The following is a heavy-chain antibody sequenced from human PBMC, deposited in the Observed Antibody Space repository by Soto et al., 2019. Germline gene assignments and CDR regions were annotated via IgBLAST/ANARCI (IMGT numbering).Heavy chain of an antibody. CDR3: AREIYGDYPYYYYYGMDV. CDR1: GGSVSSGSYY. CDR2: IYYSGST. Sequence: SETLSLTCTVSGGSVSSGSYYWSLIRQPPGKGLEWIGYIYYSGSTNYNPSLKSRVTISVDTSKNQFSLKLSSVTAADTAVYYCAREIYGDYPYYYYYGMDVWGQGTTVTVSS. V-gene: IGHV4-61*01. D-gene: IGHD4-17*01. J-gene: IGHJ6*02.